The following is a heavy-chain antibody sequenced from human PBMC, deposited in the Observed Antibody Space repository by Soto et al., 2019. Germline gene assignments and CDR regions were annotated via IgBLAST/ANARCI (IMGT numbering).Heavy chain of an antibody. D-gene: IGHD5-12*01. J-gene: IGHJ5*02. Sequence: QVQLVQSGAEVKKPGSSVKVSCKASGGTFSSYAISWVRQAPGQGLEWMGGIIPIFGTANYAQKFQGRVTITADESTSTAYMELSSLRSEDTAVYYWARDPSPGYSGYDGGWFDPWGQGTLVPVSS. CDR3: ARDPSPGYSGYDGGWFDP. CDR2: IIPIFGTA. CDR1: GGTFSSYA. V-gene: IGHV1-69*01.